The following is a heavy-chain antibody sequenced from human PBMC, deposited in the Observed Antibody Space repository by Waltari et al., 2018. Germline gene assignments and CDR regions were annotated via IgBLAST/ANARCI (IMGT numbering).Heavy chain of an antibody. CDR3: AREIGYCSSTDCYYYMDV. Sequence: QVQLVQSGAEVKKPGASVKVSCKASGYNFTSYDIHWVRQATGQGLEWMGWMNPNSGNTGYAQKFQGRVTITRNTSISTAYMELSSLRSEDTAVYYCAREIGYCSSTDCYYYMDVWGKGTTVTISS. J-gene: IGHJ6*03. CDR1: GYNFTSYD. CDR2: MNPNSGNT. V-gene: IGHV1-8*03. D-gene: IGHD2-2*01.